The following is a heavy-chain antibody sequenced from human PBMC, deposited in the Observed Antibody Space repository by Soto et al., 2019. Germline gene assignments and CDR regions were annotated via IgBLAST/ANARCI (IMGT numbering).Heavy chain of an antibody. CDR3: ARLRDGYNHVNFDY. V-gene: IGHV4-31*03. J-gene: IGHJ4*02. CDR2: IFYTGNT. D-gene: IGHD5-12*01. CDR1: GGSISSSGHY. Sequence: SSETLSLTCTVSGGSISSSGHYWSWIRQHPGKGLEWIGYIFYTGNTYYNPSLKSRLIISVDTSKNQFSLKLSSVTAADTAVYYCARLRDGYNHVNFDYWGQGTLVTVSS.